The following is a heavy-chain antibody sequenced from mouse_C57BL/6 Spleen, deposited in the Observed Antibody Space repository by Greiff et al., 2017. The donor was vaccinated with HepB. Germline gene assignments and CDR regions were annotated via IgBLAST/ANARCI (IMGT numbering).Heavy chain of an antibody. CDR2: IDPEDGET. Sequence: EVQLQQSGAELVKPGASVKLSCTASGFNIKDYYMHWVKQRTEQGLEWIGRIDPEDGETKYAPKCQGKATITADTSSNTAYLQLSSLTSEDTAVYYCARGPYYYGSYYFDYWGQGTTLTVSS. CDR3: ARGPYYYGSYYFDY. D-gene: IGHD1-1*01. V-gene: IGHV14-2*01. CDR1: GFNIKDYY. J-gene: IGHJ2*01.